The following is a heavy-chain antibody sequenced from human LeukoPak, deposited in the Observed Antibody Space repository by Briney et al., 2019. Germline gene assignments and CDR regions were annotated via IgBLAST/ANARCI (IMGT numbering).Heavy chain of an antibody. D-gene: IGHD3-22*01. Sequence: KAGGSLRLSCAASGFTFSDYYMSWIRQAPGKGLEWVSYISSSGSSIYNADSVKGRFTISRDNAKNSLYLQMNSLRAEDTAVYYCARDLGYYDSSDYYRGAEYFQHWGQGTLVTVSS. CDR1: GFTFSDYY. J-gene: IGHJ1*01. V-gene: IGHV3-11*01. CDR3: ARDLGYYDSSDYYRGAEYFQH. CDR2: ISSSGSSI.